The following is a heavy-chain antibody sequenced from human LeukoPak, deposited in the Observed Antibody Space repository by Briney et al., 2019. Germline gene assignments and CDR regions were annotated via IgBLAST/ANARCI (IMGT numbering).Heavy chain of an antibody. CDR3: AKGTANIDY. V-gene: IGHV3-23*01. J-gene: IGHJ4*02. CDR2: ISASGGST. D-gene: IGHD1/OR15-1a*01. CDR1: RFTFSNAW. Sequence: GGSLRLSCAASRFTFSNAWMSWVRQAPGKGLEWVSAISASGGSTFYADSVKGRFTISRDNSKNTLSLQMNSLRAEDTAVYCCAKGTANIDYWGQGTLVTVSS.